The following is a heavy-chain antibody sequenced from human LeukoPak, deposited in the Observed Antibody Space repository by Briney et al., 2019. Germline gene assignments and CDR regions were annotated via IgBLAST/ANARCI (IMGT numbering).Heavy chain of an antibody. CDR3: ARGYYDILTGYYGGSWFDS. D-gene: IGHD3-9*01. CDR2: ISAHKGNT. J-gene: IGHJ5*01. Sequence: GASVKVSCKASGYTFTRYGISWVRQAPGQGLEWMGWISAHKGNTNNGQKFQGRVSITTDTSTSTAYMELRSLRSDDTAVYYCARGYYDILTGYYGGSWFDSWGQGTLVTVSS. CDR1: GYTFTRYG. V-gene: IGHV1-18*01.